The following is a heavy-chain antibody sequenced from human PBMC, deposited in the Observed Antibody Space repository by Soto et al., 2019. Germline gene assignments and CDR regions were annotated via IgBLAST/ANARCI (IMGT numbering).Heavy chain of an antibody. V-gene: IGHV3-23*01. J-gene: IGHJ6*02. Sequence: EVQLLESGGGLVQPGGSLRLSCAASGFTFSTYAMNWVRQAPGNGLEWVSAISGGGGSIHYADSVKGRFTISRDNSKNTLYLQMNSLRDEDTAVYHCVKGYGKGDVCSQGTTVTVSS. CDR3: VKGYGKGDV. CDR1: GFTFSTYA. D-gene: IGHD1-1*01. CDR2: ISGGGGSI.